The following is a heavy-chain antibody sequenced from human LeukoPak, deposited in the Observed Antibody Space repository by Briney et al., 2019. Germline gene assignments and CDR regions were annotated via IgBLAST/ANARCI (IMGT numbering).Heavy chain of an antibody. V-gene: IGHV1-46*01. Sequence: GASVKVSCKASGYTFTSYYMHWVRQAPGQGLEWMGIINPSGGSTSYAQKFQGRVTITADESTSTAYMELSSLRSEDTAVYYCARGRAVAEDFDYWGQGTLVTVSS. CDR1: GYTFTSYY. D-gene: IGHD6-19*01. CDR3: ARGRAVAEDFDY. CDR2: INPSGGST. J-gene: IGHJ4*02.